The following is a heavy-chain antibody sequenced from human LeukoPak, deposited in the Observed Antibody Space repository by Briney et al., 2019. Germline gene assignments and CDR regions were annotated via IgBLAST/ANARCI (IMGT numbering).Heavy chain of an antibody. CDR2: ISYDGSNK. Sequence: GRSLRLSCAASGFTFSSYAMHWVRQAPGKGLEWVAVISYDGSNKYYADSVKGRFTISRDNSKNTLYLQMSSLRPEDTAVYYCVPFRYYDMDVWGQGTTVTVSS. J-gene: IGHJ6*02. V-gene: IGHV3-30*14. CDR3: VPFRYYDMDV. CDR1: GFTFSSYA.